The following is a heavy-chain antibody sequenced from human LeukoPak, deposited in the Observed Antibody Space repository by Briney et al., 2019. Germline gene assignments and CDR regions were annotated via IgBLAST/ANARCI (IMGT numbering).Heavy chain of an antibody. D-gene: IGHD2-2*01. CDR3: ARKIVVVPAAICGFDL. J-gene: IGHJ5*02. Sequence: SETLSLTCAVYGGSFSGYYWSWIRQPPGKGLEWIGEINYCRSTNYNPSLKSRVTISVDTSKNQFSLKLSSVTAADTAVYYCARKIVVVPAAICGFDLWGQGTLVTVSS. CDR1: GGSFSGYY. V-gene: IGHV4-34*01. CDR2: INYCRST.